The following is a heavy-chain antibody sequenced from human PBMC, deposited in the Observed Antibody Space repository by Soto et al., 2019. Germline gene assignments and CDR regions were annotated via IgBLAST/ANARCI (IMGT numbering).Heavy chain of an antibody. Sequence: VKVACKASGYGLTSYYMHCVRHAHGQGLEWMGIINPGGGSTSYAQKFQGRVTMTRDTSTSTVYMELSSLRSEDTAVYYCARADSSGYYYWGQGTLVTVSS. CDR3: ARADSSGYYY. V-gene: IGHV1-46*01. D-gene: IGHD3-22*01. CDR2: INPGGGST. CDR1: GYGLTSYY. J-gene: IGHJ4*02.